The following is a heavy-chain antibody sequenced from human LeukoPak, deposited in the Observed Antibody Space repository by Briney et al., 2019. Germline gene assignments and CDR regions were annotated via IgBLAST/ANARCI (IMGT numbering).Heavy chain of an antibody. CDR3: ARDEHYYDSGGYSLDAFDI. Sequence: PSETLSLTCTVSGGPISSGRYYWTWIRQPAGKGLEWIGRIYTSGSTYYNPSLKSRVTISVDTSKNQFSLKLSSVTAADAAVYYCARDEHYYDSGGYSLDAFDIWGQGTMVTVSS. V-gene: IGHV4-61*02. CDR2: IYTSGST. D-gene: IGHD3-22*01. J-gene: IGHJ3*02. CDR1: GGPISSGRYY.